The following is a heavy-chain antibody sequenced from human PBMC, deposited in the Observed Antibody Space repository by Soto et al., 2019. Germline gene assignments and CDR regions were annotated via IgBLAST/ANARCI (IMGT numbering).Heavy chain of an antibody. CDR1: GDSITSGTNY. Sequence: QVQLQESGPGLVKPSQTLSLTCTVSGDSITSGTNYWSWIRQSPGKGLEWVGFVFHSGTTFYNPSLQSRVLMSVDNSKNQFSLNVRSLTAADTAVYYCARARGYCTGASCSLFYFYGLDVWGQGTTVSVSS. J-gene: IGHJ6*02. CDR2: VFHSGTT. CDR3: ARARGYCTGASCSLFYFYGLDV. D-gene: IGHD2-8*02. V-gene: IGHV4-30-4*01.